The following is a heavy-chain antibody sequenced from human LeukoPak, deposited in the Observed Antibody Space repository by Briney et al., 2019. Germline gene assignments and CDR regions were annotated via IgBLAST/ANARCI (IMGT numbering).Heavy chain of an antibody. CDR2: IYYSGST. D-gene: IGHD3-22*01. J-gene: IGHJ4*02. V-gene: IGHV4-59*12. CDR1: GGSISSYY. CDR3: ARALDDFYDTSGIFDY. Sequence: PSETLSLTCTVSGGSISSYYWSWIRQPPGKGLEWIGYIYYSGSTNYNPSLKSRVTISVDTSKNQFSLKLSSVTAADAAVYYCARALDDFYDTSGIFDYWGQGTLVTVSS.